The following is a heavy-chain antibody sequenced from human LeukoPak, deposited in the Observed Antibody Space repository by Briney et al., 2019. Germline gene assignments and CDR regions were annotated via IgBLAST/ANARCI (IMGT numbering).Heavy chain of an antibody. J-gene: IGHJ6*03. V-gene: IGHV1-2*02. Sequence: GASVKVSCKASGYTFTSYYMHWVRQAPGQGLEWMGWINPNSGGTNYAQKFQGRVTMTRDTSISTAYMELSRLRSDDTAVYYCAYSSGWGNYYYYMDVWGKGTTVTVSS. CDR1: GYTFTSYY. CDR3: AYSSGWGNYYYYMDV. D-gene: IGHD6-19*01. CDR2: INPNSGGT.